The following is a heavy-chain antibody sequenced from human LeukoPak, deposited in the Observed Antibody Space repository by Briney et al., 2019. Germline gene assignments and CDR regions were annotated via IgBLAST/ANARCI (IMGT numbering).Heavy chain of an antibody. CDR2: ISYDGSNK. J-gene: IGHJ4*02. CDR1: GFTFSSYA. D-gene: IGHD1-26*01. Sequence: GGSLRLSCAASGFTFSSYAMHWVRQAPGKGLEWVAVISYDGSNKYYADSVKGRFTISRDNSKNTLYLQMNSLRAEDTAVYYCAREGGVGASYFDYWGQGTLVTVSS. CDR3: AREGGVGASYFDY. V-gene: IGHV3-30-3*01.